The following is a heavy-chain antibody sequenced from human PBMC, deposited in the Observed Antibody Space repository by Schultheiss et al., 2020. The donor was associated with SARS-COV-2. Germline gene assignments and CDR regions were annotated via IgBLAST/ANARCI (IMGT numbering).Heavy chain of an antibody. CDR1: GYTFTGYY. V-gene: IGHV1-2*06. D-gene: IGHD3-16*01. CDR3: ARERMSYNGMDV. J-gene: IGHJ6*02. Sequence: ASVKVSCKASGYTFTGYYMHWVRQAPGQGLEWMGRINPNSGGTNYAQKFQGRVTMTRDTSISTAYMELSSLRSEDTAVYYCARERMSYNGMDVWGQGTTVTVSS. CDR2: INPNSGGT.